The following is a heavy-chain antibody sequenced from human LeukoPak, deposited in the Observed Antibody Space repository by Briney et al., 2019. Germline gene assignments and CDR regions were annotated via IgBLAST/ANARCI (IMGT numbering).Heavy chain of an antibody. CDR2: INPKSGGT. CDR3: ARETYNGRYYYFDY. D-gene: IGHD1-26*01. CDR1: GYTFIDYY. Sequence: ASVKVSCKASGYTFIDYYIHWVRQAPGQGFEWMGRINPKSGGTNHAQKFQGRVTMTRDTSISTAYMELSSLRSDDTAVYFCARETYNGRYYYFDYWGQGTLVTVSS. V-gene: IGHV1-2*06. J-gene: IGHJ4*02.